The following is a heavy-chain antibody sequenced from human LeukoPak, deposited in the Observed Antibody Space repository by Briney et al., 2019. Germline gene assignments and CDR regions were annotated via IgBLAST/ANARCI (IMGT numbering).Heavy chain of an antibody. CDR1: GFTFASYA. Sequence: GGSLRLSCAASGFTFASYAISWVRQAPGKGLEWVSVISGSGGSTFYADSVKGRFTISRDNSKSTLYLQMNSLGAEDTAVYYCAKLRRQEWLPWYYFDYWGQGIRVTVSS. CDR2: ISGSGGST. CDR3: AKLRRQEWLPWYYFDY. J-gene: IGHJ4*02. D-gene: IGHD3-3*01. V-gene: IGHV3-23*01.